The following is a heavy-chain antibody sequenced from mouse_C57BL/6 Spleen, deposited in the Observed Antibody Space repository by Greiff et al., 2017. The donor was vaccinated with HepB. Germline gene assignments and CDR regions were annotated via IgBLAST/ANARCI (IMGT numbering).Heavy chain of an antibody. Sequence: DVHLVESGGGLVKPGGSLKLSCAASGFTFSDYGMHWVRQAPEKGLEWVAYISSGSSTIYYADTVKGRFTISRDNAKNTLFLQMTSLRSEDTAMYYCARTPLTGWYFDVWGTGTTVTVSS. J-gene: IGHJ1*03. CDR3: ARTPLTGWYFDV. D-gene: IGHD4-1*01. CDR1: GFTFSDYG. CDR2: ISSGSSTI. V-gene: IGHV5-17*01.